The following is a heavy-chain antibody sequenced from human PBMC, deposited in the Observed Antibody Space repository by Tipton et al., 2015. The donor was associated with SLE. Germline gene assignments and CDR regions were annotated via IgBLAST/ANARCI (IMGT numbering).Heavy chain of an antibody. D-gene: IGHD6-13*01. CDR1: GGSFSGYY. V-gene: IGHV4-34*01. CDR2: INHSGST. J-gene: IGHJ4*02. CDR3: ATSSSSSPYYFDY. Sequence: TLSLTCAVYGGSFSGYYWSWIRQPPGKGLEWIGEINHSGSTNYNPSLKSRVTISVDTSKNQFSLKLSSVTAADTAVYYCATSSSSSPYYFDYWGQGTLVTVSS.